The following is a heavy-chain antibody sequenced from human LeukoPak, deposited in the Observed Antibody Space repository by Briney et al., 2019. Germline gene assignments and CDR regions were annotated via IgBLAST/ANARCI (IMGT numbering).Heavy chain of an antibody. J-gene: IGHJ6*02. Sequence: SETLSLTCTVSGGSISSYYWSWIRQPPGKGLEWIGYIYYSGSTNYNPSLKSRVTISVDTSKNQFSLKLSSVTAADTAVYYCARLPPSYYYGMDVWGQGTTVTVSS. CDR3: ARLPPSYYYGMDV. V-gene: IGHV4-59*08. CDR1: GGSISSYY. CDR2: IYYSGST.